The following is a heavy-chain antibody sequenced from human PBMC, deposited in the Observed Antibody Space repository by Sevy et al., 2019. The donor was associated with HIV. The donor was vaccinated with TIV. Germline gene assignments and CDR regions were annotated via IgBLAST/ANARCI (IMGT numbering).Heavy chain of an antibody. J-gene: IGHJ5*02. Sequence: GGSLRLSCAASGFDFSSYPMHWVRQAPGKGLEWVSGISYDDANKYYGDSVKGRFTISRDNSKNTLYLQMNGLREEDTAVYFCARQGSSWTFDPWGQGTLVTVSS. CDR1: GFDFSSYP. V-gene: IGHV3-30-3*01. CDR3: ARQGSSWTFDP. D-gene: IGHD6-13*01. CDR2: ISYDDANK.